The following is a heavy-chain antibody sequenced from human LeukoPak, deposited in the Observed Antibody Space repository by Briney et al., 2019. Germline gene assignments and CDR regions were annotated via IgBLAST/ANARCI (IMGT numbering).Heavy chain of an antibody. Sequence: GESLKISCKGSGYSFTSYWIGWVRQMPGKGLEWMGIIYPGDSDTRYSPSFQGQVTISADKSISTAYLQWSSLKGSDTAMYYCARRGVRCSSTSCFSASWFNPWGQGTLVTVSS. CDR2: IYPGDSDT. J-gene: IGHJ5*02. D-gene: IGHD2-2*01. CDR3: ARRGVRCSSTSCFSASWFNP. V-gene: IGHV5-51*01. CDR1: GYSFTSYW.